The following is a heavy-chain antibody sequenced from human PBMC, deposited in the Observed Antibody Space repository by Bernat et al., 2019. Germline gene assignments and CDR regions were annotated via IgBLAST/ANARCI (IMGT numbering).Heavy chain of an antibody. D-gene: IGHD2-15*01. CDR1: GFTFSSYE. J-gene: IGHJ5*02. V-gene: IGHV3-48*03. CDR3: ARQGGEKYNWFDP. Sequence: EVHLVESGGGLVQPGGSLRLSCTASGFTFSSYEMNWVRQAPGKGLEWVSYISSSGSTIYYADSVKGRFTISRDNAKNSLYLQMNSLRAEDTAVYYCARQGGEKYNWFDPWGQGTLVTVSS. CDR2: ISSSGSTI.